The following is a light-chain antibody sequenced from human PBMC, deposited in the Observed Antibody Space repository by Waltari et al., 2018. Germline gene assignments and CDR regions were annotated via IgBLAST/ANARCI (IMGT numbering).Light chain of an antibody. CDR1: SPNIASNY. Sequence: QSSLTQPPSASRTPGQRVTISCSRISPNIASNYGYCYQQLLGTAHRLLLYRNNQRPSGVRDRFSGSKSGTSAYLAISGLRSEDEAEYYCAEWDYSLSGRVFGGGTKLTVL. J-gene: IGLJ3*02. V-gene: IGLV1-47*01. CDR3: AEWDYSLSGRV. CDR2: RNN.